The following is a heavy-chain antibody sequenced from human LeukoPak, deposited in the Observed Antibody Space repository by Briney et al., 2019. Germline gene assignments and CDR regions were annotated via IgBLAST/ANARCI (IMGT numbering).Heavy chain of an antibody. CDR1: GYPFNDFH. D-gene: IGHD1/OR15-1a*01. CDR3: ATENIMTPPPRFDY. CDR2: LDPEGGET. J-gene: IGHJ4*02. V-gene: IGHV1-69-2*01. Sequence: ASVKVSCNASGYPFNDFHLHLVEQATGRGLEWMGRLDPEGGETIYSEKFQGRVTITAETSTDTAYMELSSLRSEDAAVDYCATENIMTPPPRFDYWGQGTQVTVSA.